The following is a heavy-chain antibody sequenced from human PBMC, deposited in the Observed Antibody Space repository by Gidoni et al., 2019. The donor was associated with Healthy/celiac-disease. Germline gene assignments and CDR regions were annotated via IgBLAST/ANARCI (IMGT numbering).Heavy chain of an antibody. D-gene: IGHD6-13*01. V-gene: IGHV3-23*01. J-gene: IGHJ4*02. CDR3: AKDGGEVAAAAGTFDY. CDR1: GFTFSRWA. CDR2: MSGSGGST. Sequence: EVQLLESGGGLVQPGVSLRLSSAAAGFTFSRWAVSWVRQAPGKGLEWVSAMSGSGGSTYYADSVKGRFNIARDNSKNTLYLQMNSLRAEDTAVYYCAKDGGEVAAAAGTFDYWGQGTLVTVSS.